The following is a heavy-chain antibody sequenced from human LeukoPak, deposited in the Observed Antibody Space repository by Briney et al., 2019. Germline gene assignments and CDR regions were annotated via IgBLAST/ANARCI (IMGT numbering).Heavy chain of an antibody. Sequence: GRSLRLSCAASGFTFSSYSMNWARQAPGKGLEWVSSISSSSSYIYYADSVKGRFTTSRDNAKNSLYLQMNSLRAEDTAVYYCARADYDSSGPDYWGQGTLVTVSS. CDR2: ISSSSSYI. CDR1: GFTFSSYS. J-gene: IGHJ4*02. V-gene: IGHV3-21*01. D-gene: IGHD3-22*01. CDR3: ARADYDSSGPDY.